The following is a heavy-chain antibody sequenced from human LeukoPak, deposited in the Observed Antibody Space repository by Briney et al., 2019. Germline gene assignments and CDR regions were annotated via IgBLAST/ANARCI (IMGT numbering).Heavy chain of an antibody. CDR1: ADTFTKYE. V-gene: IGHV1-8*01. CDR2: MNPNSGDT. Sequence: GGSVTVSCKASADTFTKYESEGVGQAPGQGIERMGWMNPNSGDTEYAQKFLGRVTMTRDTSIRTAYMELSSLRSEDTAVYYCARARQVASYNYYYYYMDVWGKGTTVTVSS. J-gene: IGHJ6*03. CDR3: ARARQVASYNYYYYYMDV.